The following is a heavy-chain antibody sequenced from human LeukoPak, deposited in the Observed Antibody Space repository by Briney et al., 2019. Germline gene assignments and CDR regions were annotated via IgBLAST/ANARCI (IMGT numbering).Heavy chain of an antibody. J-gene: IGHJ4*02. V-gene: IGHV4-39*07. CDR2: INYSGST. Sequence: PSETLSLTCTVSGGSISSSSYYWGWIRQPPGKGLEWIGSINYSGSTYYNPSLKSRVTISVDTSKNQFSLKLSPVTAADTAVCYCARDPDSSSDHFDYWGQGTLVTVSS. CDR1: GGSISSSSYY. CDR3: ARDPDSSSDHFDY. D-gene: IGHD6-6*01.